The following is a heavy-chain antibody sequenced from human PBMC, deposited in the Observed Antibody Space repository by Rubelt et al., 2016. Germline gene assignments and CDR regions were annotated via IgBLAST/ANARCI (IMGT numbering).Heavy chain of an antibody. J-gene: IGHJ4*02. CDR2: IKTKADGGTS. D-gene: IGHD1-26*01. CDR3: ITGTVGATTVDYH. CDR1: AW. Sequence: AWMSWVRQAPGKGLEWVGRIKTKADGGTSDYAAPVKGRFTISRDDSIHTVFLQMNRLRTEDTAVYYCITGTVGATTVDYHWGQGTLVTVSS. V-gene: IGHV3-15*01.